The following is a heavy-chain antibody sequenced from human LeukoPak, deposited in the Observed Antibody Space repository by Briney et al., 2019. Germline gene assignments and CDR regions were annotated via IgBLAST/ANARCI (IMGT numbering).Heavy chain of an antibody. CDR3: ATGRHCSGGSCYPYYYYMDV. CDR2: FDPEDGET. Sequence: GASVKVSCKVSGYTLTELSMHWVRQAPGKGLEWMGGFDPEDGETIYAQKFQGRVTMTEDTSTDTAYMELSSLRSEDTAVYYCATGRHCSGGSCYPYYYYMDVWGKGTTVTASS. J-gene: IGHJ6*03. CDR1: GYTLTELS. V-gene: IGHV1-24*01. D-gene: IGHD2-15*01.